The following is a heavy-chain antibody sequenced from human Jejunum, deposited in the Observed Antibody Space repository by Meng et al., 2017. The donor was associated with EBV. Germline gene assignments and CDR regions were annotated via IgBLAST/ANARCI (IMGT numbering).Heavy chain of an antibody. V-gene: IGHV3-53*01. D-gene: IGHD2-2*01. CDR1: GFTVSSSY. Sequence: ESQLVDAGGGLSQPWGSLRLSCAASGFTVSSSYMSWVRQAPGKGLEWVSVIYGDGRTYYADSVKGRFTISRDSSKNTIYLQMNSLRVDDTALYYCARKYGGDYWGQGTLVTVSS. CDR2: IYGDGRT. CDR3: ARKYGGDY. J-gene: IGHJ4*02.